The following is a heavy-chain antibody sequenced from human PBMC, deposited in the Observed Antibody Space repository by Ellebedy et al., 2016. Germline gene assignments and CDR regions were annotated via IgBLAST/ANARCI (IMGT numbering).Heavy chain of an antibody. CDR3: AKVLKVASVYY. J-gene: IGHJ4*02. Sequence: GGSLRLXCVGSGFTFRSYDMSWVRQAPGKGLEWVSGISGSGGKTYYAESVRGRFTISRDNFKNTLYLQMNSLRAEDTAVFYCAKVLKVASVYYWGQGTLVTVSS. CDR1: GFTFRSYD. D-gene: IGHD3-22*01. CDR2: ISGSGGKT. V-gene: IGHV3-23*01.